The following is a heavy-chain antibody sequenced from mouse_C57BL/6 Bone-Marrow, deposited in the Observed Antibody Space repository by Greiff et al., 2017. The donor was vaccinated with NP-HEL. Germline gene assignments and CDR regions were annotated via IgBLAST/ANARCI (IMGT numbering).Heavy chain of an antibody. D-gene: IGHD2-4*01. J-gene: IGHJ1*03. CDR3: TAEIYYDYDWYFDV. V-gene: IGHV14-4*01. Sequence: VQLQQSGAELVRPGASVKLSCTASGFTIKDDYMHWVKQRPEQGLEWIGGIDPESGDTEYASKFQGKATITADTSSNTAYLQLSSLTSEDTAAYYSTAEIYYDYDWYFDVEGRGTTATVTS. CDR2: IDPESGDT. CDR1: GFTIKDDY.